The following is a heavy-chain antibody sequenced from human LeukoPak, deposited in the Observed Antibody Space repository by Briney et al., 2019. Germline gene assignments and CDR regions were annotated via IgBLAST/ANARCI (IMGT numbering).Heavy chain of an antibody. D-gene: IGHD3-10*01. Sequence: ASVKVSCKASGYTFTSYGISWVRQAPGQGLEWVGWISAYNGNTNYAQKLQGRVTMTTDTSTSTAYMELRSLRSDDTAVYYCGRDLDYYGSGSYYNHFDYWGQGTLVTVSS. CDR2: ISAYNGNT. J-gene: IGHJ4*02. CDR1: GYTFTSYG. V-gene: IGHV1-18*01. CDR3: GRDLDYYGSGSYYNHFDY.